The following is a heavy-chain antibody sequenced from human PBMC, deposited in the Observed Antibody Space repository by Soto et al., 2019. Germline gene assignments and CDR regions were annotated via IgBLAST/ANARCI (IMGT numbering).Heavy chain of an antibody. J-gene: IGHJ4*02. V-gene: IGHV3-33*01. Sequence: QVQLVESGGGVVQPGRSLRLSCGASGFTLSSYGMHWVRQAPGKGLEWVAVIWHDGSKKYYADSVKGRFTISRDNSKNTLDLQMTHRRAADTAVYYCARDRGIDAPIDYWGQGPLVTVSS. CDR3: ARDRGIDAPIDY. D-gene: IGHD3-10*01. CDR2: IWHDGSKK. CDR1: GFTLSSYG.